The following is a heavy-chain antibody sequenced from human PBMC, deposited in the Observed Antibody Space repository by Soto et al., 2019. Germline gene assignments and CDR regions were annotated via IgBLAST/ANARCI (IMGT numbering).Heavy chain of an antibody. CDR2: IGTAGDP. V-gene: IGHV3-13*05. D-gene: IGHD3-22*01. Sequence: EEQLVESGGGLVQPGGSLRLSCVAFGFILSGYDMHWVRQATGEGLEWVSAIGTAGDPYYSGSVKGRFTISRGNAENSVYLQMNSLRAGDTAVYYCARAGYDSSGYYFYAMDVWGPGTTVTVSS. J-gene: IGHJ6*02. CDR1: GFILSGYD. CDR3: ARAGYDSSGYYFYAMDV.